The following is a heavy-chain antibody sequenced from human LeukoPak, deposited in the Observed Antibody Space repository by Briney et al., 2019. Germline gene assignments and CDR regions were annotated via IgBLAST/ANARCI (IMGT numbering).Heavy chain of an antibody. J-gene: IGHJ5*02. CDR1: GGSFSSYY. Sequence: SETLSLTCAVYGGSFSSYYWSWIRQPPGKGLEWIGYIYYSGSTNYNPSLKSRVTISVDTSKNQFSLKLSSVTAADTAVYFCARVDSSGRGFDPWGQGTLVTVSS. V-gene: IGHV4-59*01. CDR3: ARVDSSGRGFDP. D-gene: IGHD6-19*01. CDR2: IYYSGST.